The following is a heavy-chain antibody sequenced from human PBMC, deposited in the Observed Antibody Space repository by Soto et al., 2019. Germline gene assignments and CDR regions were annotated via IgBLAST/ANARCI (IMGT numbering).Heavy chain of an antibody. CDR3: ARAYCSGGSCYYKDPTHDPYYYGMDV. D-gene: IGHD2-15*01. CDR1: GGSISSYY. Sequence: SETLSLTCTVSGGSISSYYWSWIRQPPGKGLEWIGYIYYSGSTNYNPSLKSRVTISVDAAKNQFSLKLSSVTAADTAVYYCARAYCSGGSCYYKDPTHDPYYYGMDVWGQGTTVTVSS. CDR2: IYYSGST. V-gene: IGHV4-59*01. J-gene: IGHJ6*02.